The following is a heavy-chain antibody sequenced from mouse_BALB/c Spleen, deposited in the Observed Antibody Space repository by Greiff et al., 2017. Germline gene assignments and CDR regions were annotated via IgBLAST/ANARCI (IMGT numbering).Heavy chain of an antibody. CDR1: GYTFTSYW. CDR2: IYPSDSYT. D-gene: IGHD1-1*01. Sequence: VQLQQPGAELVRPGASVKLSCKASGYTFTSYWINWVKQRPGQGLEWIGNIYPSDSYTNYNQKFKDKATLTVDKSSSTAYMQLSSPTSEDSAVYYCTRGGFYYGSSPSFYAMDYWGQGTSVTVSS. CDR3: TRGGFYYGSSPSFYAMDY. J-gene: IGHJ4*01. V-gene: IGHV1-69*02.